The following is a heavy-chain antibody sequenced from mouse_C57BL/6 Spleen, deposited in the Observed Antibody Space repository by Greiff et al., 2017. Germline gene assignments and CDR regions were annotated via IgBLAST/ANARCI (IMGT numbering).Heavy chain of an antibody. CDR1: GFTFSSYA. J-gene: IGHJ3*01. CDR3: ARGPSPCDYEGFAY. D-gene: IGHD2-4*01. CDR2: ISGGGSYT. V-gene: IGHV5-4*01. Sequence: DVQLQESGGGLVKPGGSLKLSCAASGFTFSSYAMSWVRQTPEKRLEWVATISGGGSYTYYPANVQGRFTICRDNAKNNLYLQMSHLKSEDTAMYYCARGPSPCDYEGFAYWGQGTLVTVSA.